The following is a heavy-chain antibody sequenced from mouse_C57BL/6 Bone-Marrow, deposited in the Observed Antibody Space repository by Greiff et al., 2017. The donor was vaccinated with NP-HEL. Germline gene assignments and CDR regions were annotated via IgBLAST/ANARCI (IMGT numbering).Heavy chain of an antibody. CDR2: IDPSDSYT. V-gene: IGHV1-59*01. D-gene: IGHD2-12*01. CDR1: GYTFTSYW. Sequence: QVQLQQPGAELVRPGTSVKLSCKASGYTFTSYWMHWVKQRPGQGLEWIGVIDPSDSYTTYNQKFKGKAPLPVDTSSSTAYMQLSSLTSEDSAVYYCARERGSTIALYWYFDVWGTGTTVTVSS. J-gene: IGHJ1*03. CDR3: ARERGSTIALYWYFDV.